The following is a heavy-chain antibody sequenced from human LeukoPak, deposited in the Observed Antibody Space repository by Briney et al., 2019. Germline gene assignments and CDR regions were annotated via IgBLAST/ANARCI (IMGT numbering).Heavy chain of an antibody. CDR3: ARDGTTVTAYFDY. CDR2: ISGSGGST. V-gene: IGHV3-48*03. J-gene: IGHJ4*02. D-gene: IGHD4-11*01. CDR1: GFTSSSYE. Sequence: GGSLRLSCAASGFTSSSYEMNWVRQAPGKGLEWVSAISGSGGSTYYADSVKSRFTISRDNAKNSLYLQMNSLRAEDTAVYYCARDGTTVTAYFDYWGQGTLVTVSS.